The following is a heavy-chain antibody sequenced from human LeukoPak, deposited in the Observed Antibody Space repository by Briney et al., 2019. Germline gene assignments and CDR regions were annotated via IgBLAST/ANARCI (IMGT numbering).Heavy chain of an antibody. Sequence: ASVTASCKASGYTFTSYAMHWVRQAPGQRLEWMGWINAGNGNTKYSQKFQGRVTITRDTSASTAYMELSSLRSEDTAVYYCARAAAAAAGTGPFDYWGQGTLVTVSS. V-gene: IGHV1-3*01. J-gene: IGHJ4*02. D-gene: IGHD6-13*01. CDR3: ARAAAAAAGTGPFDY. CDR2: INAGNGNT. CDR1: GYTFTSYA.